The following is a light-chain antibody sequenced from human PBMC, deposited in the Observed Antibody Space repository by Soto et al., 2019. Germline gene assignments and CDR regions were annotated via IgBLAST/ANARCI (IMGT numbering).Light chain of an antibody. V-gene: IGKV1-5*01. CDR2: DAS. CDR3: QQYNS. Sequence: DIQMTQSPSTLSPSVGDRVTITCRASQSISSWLAWYQQKPGKAPKLLIYDASSLESGVPSRFSGSGSGTEFTLTISSLQPDDFATYYCQQYNSFGQGTKLEIK. CDR1: QSISSW. J-gene: IGKJ2*01.